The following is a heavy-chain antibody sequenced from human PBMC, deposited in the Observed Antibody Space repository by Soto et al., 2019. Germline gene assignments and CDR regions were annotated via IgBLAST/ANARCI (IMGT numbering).Heavy chain of an antibody. CDR3: ARGPYGDFWSGYYGANYYYYGMDG. CDR2: IYYSGST. V-gene: IGHV4-59*01. Sequence: PSETQSVTWTVSGFYLRSYDLSLLRQPPGKGLEWIGYIYYSGSTNYNPSLKSRVTISVDTSKNQFSLKLSSVTAADTAVYYCARGPYGDFWSGYYGANYYYYGMDGWGQGTTVTVSS. CDR1: GFYLRSYD. D-gene: IGHD3-3*01. J-gene: IGHJ6*02.